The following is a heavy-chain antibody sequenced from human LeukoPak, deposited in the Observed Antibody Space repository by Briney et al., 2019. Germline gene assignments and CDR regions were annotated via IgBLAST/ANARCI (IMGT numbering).Heavy chain of an antibody. CDR3: AKDPPLAYSSSHFDY. Sequence: PGRSLRLSCAASGFTFSSYGMHWVRQAPGKGLEWVAVISYDGSNKYYADSVKGRFTISRDNSKNTLYLQMNSLRAEDTAVYYCAKDPPLAYSSSHFDYWGQGTLVTVSS. J-gene: IGHJ4*02. CDR1: GFTFSSYG. D-gene: IGHD6-13*01. V-gene: IGHV3-30*18. CDR2: ISYDGSNK.